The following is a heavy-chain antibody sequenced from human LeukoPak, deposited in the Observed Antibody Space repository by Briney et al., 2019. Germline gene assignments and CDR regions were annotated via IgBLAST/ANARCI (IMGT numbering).Heavy chain of an antibody. CDR3: AKFLRYYDSSGYNYFDY. J-gene: IGHJ4*02. Sequence: GGSLRLSCAASGFTFSSYAMSWVRQAPGKGLEWVSAISGSGGSTYYADSVKGRFTISRDDSKNTLYLQMNSLRAEDTAVYYCAKFLRYYDSSGYNYFDYWGQGTLVTVSS. V-gene: IGHV3-23*01. D-gene: IGHD3-22*01. CDR1: GFTFSSYA. CDR2: ISGSGGST.